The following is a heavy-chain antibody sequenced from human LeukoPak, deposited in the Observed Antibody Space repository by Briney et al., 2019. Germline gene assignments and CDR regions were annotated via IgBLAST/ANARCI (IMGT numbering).Heavy chain of an antibody. CDR1: GYTFTSYG. J-gene: IGHJ5*02. Sequence: ASVKVSCKXSGYTFTSYGISWVRQAPGQGLEWRGLISVYNGNRNYSQKLQGRVTMTTDTSTSTAYMELRSLRSDDTAVYYCARAGSGSHNWFDPWGQGTLVTVSS. D-gene: IGHD1-26*01. V-gene: IGHV1-18*01. CDR2: ISVYNGNR. CDR3: ARAGSGSHNWFDP.